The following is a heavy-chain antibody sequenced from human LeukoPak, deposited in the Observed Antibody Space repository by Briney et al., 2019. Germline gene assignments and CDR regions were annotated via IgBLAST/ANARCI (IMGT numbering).Heavy chain of an antibody. Sequence: GGSLRLSCAASGFTFSSYWMSWVRQAPGKGLEWVSAISGSGGSTYYADSVKGRFTISRDNSKNTLYLQMNSLRAEDTAVYYCAKKTGYSSGWFESWYYFDYWGQGTLVTVSS. CDR1: GFTFSSYW. V-gene: IGHV3-23*01. D-gene: IGHD6-19*01. CDR3: AKKTGYSSGWFESWYYFDY. CDR2: ISGSGGST. J-gene: IGHJ4*02.